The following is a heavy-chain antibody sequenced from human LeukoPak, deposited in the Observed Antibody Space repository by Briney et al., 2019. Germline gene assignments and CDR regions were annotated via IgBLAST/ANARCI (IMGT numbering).Heavy chain of an antibody. J-gene: IGHJ4*02. CDR3: AAAKNDILTGPTDY. D-gene: IGHD3-9*01. CDR2: IIPIFGTA. CDR1: GGTFSSYA. V-gene: IGHV1-69*05. Sequence: GASVKVSCKASGGTFSSYAISWVRQAPGQGLEWMGGIIPIFGTANYAQKFQGRVTITTDESTSTAYMELSSLRSEDTAVYYCAAAKNDILTGPTDYWGQGTLVTVSS.